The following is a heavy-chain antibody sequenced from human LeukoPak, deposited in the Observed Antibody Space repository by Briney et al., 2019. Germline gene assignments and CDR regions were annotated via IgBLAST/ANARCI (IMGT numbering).Heavy chain of an antibody. CDR1: GGSISNYY. V-gene: IGHV4-4*07. D-gene: IGHD2-15*01. CDR3: ASQPRYCSGGSCSDAFDI. CDR2: VYSSGIT. Sequence: PSETLSLTCTVSGGSISNYYWTWIRQPAGKGLEWIGRVYSSGITHYNPSLKSRVTISVDTSKNQFSLKLSSVTAADTAVYYCASQPRYCSGGSCSDAFDIWGQGTMVTVSS. J-gene: IGHJ3*02.